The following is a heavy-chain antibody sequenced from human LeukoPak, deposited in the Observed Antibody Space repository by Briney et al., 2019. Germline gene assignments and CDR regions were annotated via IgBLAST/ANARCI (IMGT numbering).Heavy chain of an antibody. CDR1: GGSFSEYD. CDR2: INHSGST. V-gene: IGHV4-34*01. D-gene: IGHD6-19*01. Sequence: KPSEPLSLTCAVYGGSFSEYDWSWIRQPPGKGLEWIAEINHSGSTNYNPSLKSRVTISVDTSKTQFSLKLSSVTAADTAVYYCARGPRGLGMAGTFDYWGQGTLVTVSS. CDR3: ARGPRGLGMAGTFDY. J-gene: IGHJ4*02.